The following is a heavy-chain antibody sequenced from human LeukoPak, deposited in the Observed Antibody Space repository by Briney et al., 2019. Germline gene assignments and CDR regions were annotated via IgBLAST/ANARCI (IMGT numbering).Heavy chain of an antibody. J-gene: IGHJ4*02. V-gene: IGHV3-66*01. D-gene: IGHD3-22*01. CDR1: GFTVSSNY. CDR2: IYSGGST. Sequence: GGSLRLSCAASGFTVSSNYMSWVRQAPGKGLEWVSVIYSGGSTYYADSVKGRFTISRDNSKNTLYLQMNSLRAEDTAVYYCARDRDSSGYYEFDYWGQGTLVTVSS. CDR3: ARDRDSSGYYEFDY.